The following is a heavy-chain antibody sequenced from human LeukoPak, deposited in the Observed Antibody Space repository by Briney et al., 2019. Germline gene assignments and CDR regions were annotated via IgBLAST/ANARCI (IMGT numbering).Heavy chain of an antibody. CDR1: GDSVSSNNCA. V-gene: IGHV6-1*01. CDR2: TYYRSKWYN. J-gene: IGHJ4*02. Sequence: SQTLSVTCAISGDSVSSNNCAWNWIRQPPSRGLEWLGRTYYRSKWYNDYAESMKGRITINSDTSKNQFSLQLNPVTPEDTAVYYCARDLGNSGWYTFGYWGQGTLVTVSS. CDR3: ARDLGNSGWYTFGY. D-gene: IGHD6-19*01.